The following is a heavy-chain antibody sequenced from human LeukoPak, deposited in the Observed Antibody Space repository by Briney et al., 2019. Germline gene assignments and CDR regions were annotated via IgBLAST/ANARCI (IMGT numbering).Heavy chain of an antibody. CDR2: IYYSGGT. J-gene: IGHJ4*02. V-gene: IGHV4-59*01. CDR3: ARAGLRYPPYYFDY. D-gene: IGHD3-9*01. Sequence: SETLSLTCTVSGGSITSYYWSWIRQPPGKGLEWIGYIYYSGGTNYNPPLKSRVTISVDTYKNQFSLKLSSVTAAGTAVYYCARAGLRYPPYYFDYWGQGTLVTVSS. CDR1: GGSITSYY.